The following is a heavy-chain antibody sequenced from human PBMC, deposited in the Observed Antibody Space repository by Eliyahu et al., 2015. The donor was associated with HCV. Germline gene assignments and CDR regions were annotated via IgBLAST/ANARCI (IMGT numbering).Heavy chain of an antibody. CDR3: ASPSTVDDFWSGQMDV. CDR2: INHSGST. D-gene: IGHD3-3*01. V-gene: IGHV4-34*01. CDR1: GGSFSGYY. Sequence: QVQLQQWGAGLLKPSETLSLTCAVYGGSFSGYYWSWIRQPPGKGLEWIGEINHSGSTNYNPSLKSRVTISVDTSKNQFSLKLSSVTAADTAVYYCASPSTVDDFWSGQMDVWGKGTTVTVSS. J-gene: IGHJ6*04.